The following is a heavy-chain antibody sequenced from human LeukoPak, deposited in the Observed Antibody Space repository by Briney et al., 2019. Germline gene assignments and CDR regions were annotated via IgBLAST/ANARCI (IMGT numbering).Heavy chain of an antibody. CDR1: GFTVSNNY. Sequence: PGGSLRLSCAVSGFTVSNNYLSWVRQAPGKGPEWVSVIYSGGATHYADSVKGRFTISRDNAKNSLYLQMNSLRAEDTAVYYCVRAYAPMDYWGQGTLVTVSS. CDR2: IYSGGAT. J-gene: IGHJ4*02. V-gene: IGHV3-66*01. CDR3: VRAYAPMDY. D-gene: IGHD2-8*01.